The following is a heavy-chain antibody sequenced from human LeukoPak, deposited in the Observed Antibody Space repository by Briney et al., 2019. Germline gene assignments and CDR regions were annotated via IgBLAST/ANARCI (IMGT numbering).Heavy chain of an antibody. CDR2: IYPGDSDT. J-gene: IGHJ4*02. V-gene: IGHV5-51*01. Sequence: GESLKISCKGSGYSFTSYWIGWVRQMPGKGLEWMGIIYPGDSDTTYSPSFEGQVTISADKSISTAYLQWSSLKASDSAMYYCARGGDCSSTSCLFDYWGQGSPVTVSS. D-gene: IGHD2-2*01. CDR1: GYSFTSYW. CDR3: ARGGDCSSTSCLFDY.